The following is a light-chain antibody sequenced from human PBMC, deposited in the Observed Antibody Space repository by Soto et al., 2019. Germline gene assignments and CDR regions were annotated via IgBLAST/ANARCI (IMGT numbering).Light chain of an antibody. CDR2: GAS. CDR1: QSVSSSS. V-gene: IGKV3-20*01. J-gene: IGKJ5*01. CDR3: QQYGSSPIT. Sequence: EVVLTQSKGTLPFSPGERATLSCRASQSVSSSSLAWYQQKPGQAPRLLISGASSRATGIPDRFSGSGSATDFTLTISRLEPEDFALYYCQQYGSSPITFGQGTRLEIK.